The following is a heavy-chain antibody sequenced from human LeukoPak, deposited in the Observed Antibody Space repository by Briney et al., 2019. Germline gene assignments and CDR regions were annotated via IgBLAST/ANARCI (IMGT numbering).Heavy chain of an antibody. J-gene: IGHJ6*02. V-gene: IGHV4-39*07. D-gene: IGHD4-23*01. CDR1: GGSISSSSYY. CDR3: ARDPVVSYYGMDV. Sequence: SETLSLTCTVSGGSISSSSYYWGCIRQPPGKGLEWIGSIYYSGSTYYNPSLKSRVAISVDTSKNQFSLKLSSVTAADTAVYYCARDPVVSYYGMDVWGQGTTVTVSS. CDR2: IYYSGST.